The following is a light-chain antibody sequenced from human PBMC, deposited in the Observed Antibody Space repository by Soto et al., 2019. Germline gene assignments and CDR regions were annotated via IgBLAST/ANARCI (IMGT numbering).Light chain of an antibody. J-gene: IGKJ5*01. CDR1: QSVNIY. Sequence: DTVLTQSPGTLSMSPGERATLSCRASQSVNIYLAWYQQKPGQAPRLLIHDASSRATGIPARFSGSGSGTDFTLTISSLEPEDFAVYYCQQRNNWPPITFGQGTRLEI. CDR2: DAS. CDR3: QQRNNWPPIT. V-gene: IGKV3-11*01.